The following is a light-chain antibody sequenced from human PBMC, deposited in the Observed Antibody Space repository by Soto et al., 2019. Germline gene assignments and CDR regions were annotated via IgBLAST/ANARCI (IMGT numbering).Light chain of an antibody. CDR1: QSVGSN. J-gene: IGKJ1*01. CDR2: GAS. CDR3: QQYGSSSWT. V-gene: IGKV3-20*01. Sequence: ERVMTQSPATLSVSPGERATLSCMASQSVGSNLAWYQQKPGQAPRLLIYGASSRATGIPDRFSGSGSGTDFTLTISRLEPEDFAVYYCQQYGSSSWTLGQGTKVDIK.